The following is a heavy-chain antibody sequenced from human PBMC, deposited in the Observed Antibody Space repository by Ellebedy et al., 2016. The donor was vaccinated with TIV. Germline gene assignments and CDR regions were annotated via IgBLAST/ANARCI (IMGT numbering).Heavy chain of an antibody. Sequence: AASVKVSCKASGYTLTDYYMHWIRQAPGQGLEWMGWLNPKSGVTKYAQKFQGRITMTRDTSMSTAYMELCGLSYDDTAFYYCARVASSDGGNYWGQGTLVTVSS. CDR2: LNPKSGVT. CDR1: GYTLTDYY. J-gene: IGHJ4*02. D-gene: IGHD2-15*01. V-gene: IGHV1-2*02. CDR3: ARVASSDGGNY.